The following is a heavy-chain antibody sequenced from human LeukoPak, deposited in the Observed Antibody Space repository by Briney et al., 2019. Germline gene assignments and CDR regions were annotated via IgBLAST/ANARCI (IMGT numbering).Heavy chain of an antibody. V-gene: IGHV3-21*01. CDR3: ARGLRFGELTWFDP. J-gene: IGHJ5*02. CDR1: GFTFSSYS. Sequence: GGSLRLSCAASGFTFSSYSMNWVRQAPGKGPEWVSSISRSSSYIYYADSVKGRFTISRDNAKNSMYLQMNSLRGEDTAVYYCARGLRFGELTWFDPWGQGTLVTVSS. CDR2: ISRSSSYI. D-gene: IGHD3-10*01.